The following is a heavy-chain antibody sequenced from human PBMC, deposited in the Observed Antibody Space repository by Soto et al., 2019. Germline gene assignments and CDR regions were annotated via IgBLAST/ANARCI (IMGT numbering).Heavy chain of an antibody. Sequence: QVQVVQSGAEVKQPGSSVKISCKASGRIFSSFPTSWVRQVPGPGLEWMGGVISASGSGTYAPKFQGRVTMTAVNSAGIGYMELTSLTSEDTAIYYCARVGSRDAYNYVLDQWGPGTMVTVAS. D-gene: IGHD5-18*01. V-gene: IGHV1-69*06. CDR2: VISASGSG. CDR3: ARVGSRDAYNYVLDQ. J-gene: IGHJ1*01. CDR1: GRIFSSFP.